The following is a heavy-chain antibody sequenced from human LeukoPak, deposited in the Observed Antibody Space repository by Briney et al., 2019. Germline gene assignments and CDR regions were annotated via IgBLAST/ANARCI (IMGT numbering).Heavy chain of an antibody. J-gene: IGHJ4*02. Sequence: GGSLRLSCAASGFTFDDYAMHWVRQAPGKGLEWVSLISGDGGSTYYADSVKGRFTISRDNSKNSLYLQMNSLRTEDTALYYCAKIPQINYYDSSGLDDYWGQGTLVTVSS. V-gene: IGHV3-43*02. CDR3: AKIPQINYYDSSGLDDY. CDR1: GFTFDDYA. D-gene: IGHD3-22*01. CDR2: ISGDGGST.